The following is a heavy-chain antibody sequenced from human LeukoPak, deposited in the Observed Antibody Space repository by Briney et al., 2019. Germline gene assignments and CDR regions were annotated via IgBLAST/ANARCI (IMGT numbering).Heavy chain of an antibody. CDR1: GGSISSGGYY. Sequence: PSETLSLTCTVSGGSISSGGYYWSWIRQPPGKGLEWIGYIYHSGSTYYNPSLKSRVTISVDRSKNQFSLKLSSVTAADTAVYYCARGRSGSSWYGKYFQHWGQGTLVTVSS. CDR3: ARGRSGSSWYGKYFQH. D-gene: IGHD6-13*01. J-gene: IGHJ1*01. CDR2: IYHSGST. V-gene: IGHV4-30-2*01.